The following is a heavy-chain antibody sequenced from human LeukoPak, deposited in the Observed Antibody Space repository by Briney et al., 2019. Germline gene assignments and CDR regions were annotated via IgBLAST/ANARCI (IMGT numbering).Heavy chain of an antibody. J-gene: IGHJ4*02. Sequence: ASVKVSCKASGYTFTSYDINWVRQATGQGLEWMGWMNPNSGNTGYAQKFQGRVTITRNTSISTAYMELSSLRSEDTAVYYCARGRLGGTADSIAAAGRSDYWGQGTLVTVSS. CDR2: MNPNSGNT. V-gene: IGHV1-8*03. CDR1: GYTFTSYD. D-gene: IGHD6-13*01. CDR3: ARGRLGGTADSIAAAGRSDY.